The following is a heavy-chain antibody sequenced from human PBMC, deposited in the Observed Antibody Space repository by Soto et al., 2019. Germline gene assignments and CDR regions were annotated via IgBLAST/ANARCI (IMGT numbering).Heavy chain of an antibody. D-gene: IGHD1-26*01. CDR2: IKSKTDGGTT. Sequence: SVSNALMNWVRQAPGKGLEWVGRIKSKTDGGTTDYAAPVKGRFTISRDDSKNTLYLQMNSLKTEDTAVYYCTTGGSYFWDFDYWGQGTLVTVSS. CDR1: SVSNAL. V-gene: IGHV3-15*07. CDR3: TTGGSYFWDFDY. J-gene: IGHJ4*02.